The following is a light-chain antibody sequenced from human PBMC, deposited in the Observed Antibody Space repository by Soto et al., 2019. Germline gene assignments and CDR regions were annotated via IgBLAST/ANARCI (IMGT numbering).Light chain of an antibody. CDR3: MQALQTPLT. V-gene: IGKV2-28*01. Sequence: DIVMRQSTHSLPVTPGEPASISCRFSQSLLHSNGYNYLDWYLQKPGQSPQLLIYLGSNRASGVPDRFSGSGSGTDFTLKISRVEAEDVGVYYCMQALQTPLTFGGGTKVDIK. CDR2: LGS. J-gene: IGKJ4*01. CDR1: QSLLHSNGYNY.